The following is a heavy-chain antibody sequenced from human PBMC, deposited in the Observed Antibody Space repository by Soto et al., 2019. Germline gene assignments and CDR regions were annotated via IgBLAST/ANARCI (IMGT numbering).Heavy chain of an antibody. CDR2: IIPIFGTA. J-gene: IGHJ4*02. Sequence: QVQLVQSGAEVKKPGSSVKVSCNASGGTFSSYSISWVRQAPGQGLEWMGGIIPIFGTANYAQKFQGRVTITADESTSTAYMELSSLRSEDTAVYYCAIEYSSSPPYYPIGYWGQGTLVTVSS. V-gene: IGHV1-69*01. CDR3: AIEYSSSPPYYPIGY. D-gene: IGHD6-6*01. CDR1: GGTFSSYS.